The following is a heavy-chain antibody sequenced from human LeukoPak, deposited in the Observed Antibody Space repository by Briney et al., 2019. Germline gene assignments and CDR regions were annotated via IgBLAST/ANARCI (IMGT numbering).Heavy chain of an antibody. CDR2: ISYDGSNK. CDR1: GFTFSSYG. CDR3: AKVLPPGGMDV. V-gene: IGHV3-30*18. Sequence: GGSLRLSCAASGFTFSSYGMHWVRQAPGKGLEWVAVISYDGSNKYYADSVKGRFTISRDNSKNTLCLQMNSPRAEDTAVYYCAKVLPPGGMDVWGQGTTVTVSS. J-gene: IGHJ6*02.